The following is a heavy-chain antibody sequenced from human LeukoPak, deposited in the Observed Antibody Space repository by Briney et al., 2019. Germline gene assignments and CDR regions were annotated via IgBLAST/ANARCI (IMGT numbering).Heavy chain of an antibody. J-gene: IGHJ4*02. V-gene: IGHV3-21*01. CDR2: ISSSSSYI. CDR3: ARVGESSYPPYYFDY. D-gene: IGHD3-10*01. Sequence: PGGSLRLSCAASGFTFSSYAMNWVRQAPGKGLEWVSSISSSSSYIYYADSVKGRFTISRDNAKNSLYLQMNSLRAEDTAVYYCARVGESSYPPYYFDYWGQGTLVTVSS. CDR1: GFTFSSYA.